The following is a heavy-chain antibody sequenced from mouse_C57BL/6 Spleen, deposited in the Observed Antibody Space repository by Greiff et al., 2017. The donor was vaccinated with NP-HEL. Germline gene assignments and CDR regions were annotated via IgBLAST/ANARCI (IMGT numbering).Heavy chain of an antibody. Sequence: EVMLVESGGGLVKPGGSLKLSCAASGFTFSSYAMSWVRQTPEKRLEWVATISDGGSYTYYLDNVKDRFTISRDNAKNTLYLQLSQLQSEDTAMYYCARWTYGSSYDWYFDVWGTGTTVTVSS. CDR1: GFTFSSYA. D-gene: IGHD1-1*01. J-gene: IGHJ1*03. CDR2: ISDGGSYT. V-gene: IGHV5-4*03. CDR3: ARWTYGSSYDWYFDV.